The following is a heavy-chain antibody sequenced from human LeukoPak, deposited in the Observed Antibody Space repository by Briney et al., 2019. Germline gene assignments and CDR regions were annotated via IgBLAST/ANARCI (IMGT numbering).Heavy chain of an antibody. CDR1: GGTFSSYA. Sequence: SAVKVSCKASGGTFSSYAISWVRQAPGQGLEWMGRIILILGIANYAQKFQGRVTITADKSTSTAYMELSSLRSEDTAVYYCARGVYYYDSSGYTGGWFDPWGQGTLVTVSS. D-gene: IGHD3-22*01. CDR2: IILILGIA. J-gene: IGHJ5*02. CDR3: ARGVYYYDSSGYTGGWFDP. V-gene: IGHV1-69*04.